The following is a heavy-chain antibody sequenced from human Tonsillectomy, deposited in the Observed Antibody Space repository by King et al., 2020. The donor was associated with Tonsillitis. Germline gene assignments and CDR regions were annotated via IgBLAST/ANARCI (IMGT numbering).Heavy chain of an antibody. Sequence: VQLQESGPGLVKASETLSLTCTVSGYSISSDYFWGWIRQPPGKGLEWIGNIYHSGITYYNAYLKSRVTISVDTSKNQFSLKLSYVTAADTAVYSCARDHLVLLGEFLPNKGMDVWGQGTPVTVSS. CDR2: IYHSGIT. D-gene: IGHD3-16*01. CDR1: GYSISSDYF. V-gene: IGHV4-38-2*02. CDR3: ARDHLVLLGEFLPNKGMDV. J-gene: IGHJ6*02.